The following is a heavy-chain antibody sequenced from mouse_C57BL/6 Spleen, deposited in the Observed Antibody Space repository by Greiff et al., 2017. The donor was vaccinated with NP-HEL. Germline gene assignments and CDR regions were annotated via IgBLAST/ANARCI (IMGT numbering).Heavy chain of an antibody. Sequence: QVQLQQPGAELVKPGASVKMSCKASGYTFTSYWITWVKQRPGQGLEWIGDIYPGSGSTNHNEKFKSKATLTVDTSSSTAYMRLSSLTSEDCAVYYCARTWDGYFDVWGTGTTVTVSS. CDR2: IYPGSGST. J-gene: IGHJ1*03. V-gene: IGHV1-55*01. D-gene: IGHD4-1*01. CDR3: ARTWDGYFDV. CDR1: GYTFTSYW.